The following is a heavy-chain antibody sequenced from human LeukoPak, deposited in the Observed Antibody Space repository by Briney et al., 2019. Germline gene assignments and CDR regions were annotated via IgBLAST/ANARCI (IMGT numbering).Heavy chain of an antibody. CDR2: INHSGST. Sequence: NASETLSLTCAVYGESFSGYYWSWIRQPPGKGLEWIGEINHSGSTNYNPSLKSRVTISVDTSKNQFSLKLSSVTAADTAVYYCARGYYDILTGCNDYWGQGTLVTVSS. CDR1: GESFSGYY. J-gene: IGHJ4*02. V-gene: IGHV4-34*01. CDR3: ARGYYDILTGCNDY. D-gene: IGHD3-9*01.